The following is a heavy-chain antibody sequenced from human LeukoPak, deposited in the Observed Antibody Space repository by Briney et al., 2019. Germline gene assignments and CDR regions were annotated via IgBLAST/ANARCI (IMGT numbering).Heavy chain of an antibody. D-gene: IGHD4/OR15-4a*01. CDR1: GGSISSSRYY. J-gene: IGHJ3*02. CDR2: ISYSGST. CDR3: ARHYDGGNYHDPFDI. V-gene: IGHV4-39*01. Sequence: SETLSLTCTVSGGSISSSRYYWGWIRQPPGKGLDWIGSISYSGSTYYNSSLKSRLTISVDTSKSQFSLRLSSVTAADTAVYYCARHYDGGNYHDPFDIWGQGTMAAVSS.